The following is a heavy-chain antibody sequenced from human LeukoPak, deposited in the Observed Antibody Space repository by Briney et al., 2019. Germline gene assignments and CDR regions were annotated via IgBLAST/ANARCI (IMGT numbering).Heavy chain of an antibody. J-gene: IGHJ3*02. Sequence: ASVKVSCKASGYTFTGYYMHWVRQAPGQGLEWMGIINPSGGSTSYAQKFQGRVTMTRDMSTSTVYMELSSLRSEDTAVYYCARVTCSSTSCYDAFDIWGQGTMVTVSS. CDR1: GYTFTGYY. CDR3: ARVTCSSTSCYDAFDI. CDR2: INPSGGST. V-gene: IGHV1-46*01. D-gene: IGHD2-2*01.